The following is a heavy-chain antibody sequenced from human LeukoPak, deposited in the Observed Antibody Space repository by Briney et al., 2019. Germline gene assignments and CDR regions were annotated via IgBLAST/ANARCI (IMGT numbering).Heavy chain of an antibody. V-gene: IGHV1-2*02. CDR3: ARDPLVVITTAPAANAFDI. Sequence: ASVKVSCKASGYTFTGYYMHWVRQAPGQGLEWMGWINPNSGGTNYAQKFQGRVTMTRDTSTSTAYMELSRLRSDDTAVYYCARDPLVVITTAPAANAFDIWGQGTMVTVSS. D-gene: IGHD3-22*01. CDR1: GYTFTGYY. CDR2: INPNSGGT. J-gene: IGHJ3*02.